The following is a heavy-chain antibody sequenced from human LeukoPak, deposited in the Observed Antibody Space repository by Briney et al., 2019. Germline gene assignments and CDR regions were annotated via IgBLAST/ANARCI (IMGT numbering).Heavy chain of an antibody. CDR2: IYSGGST. D-gene: IGHD1-26*01. CDR1: GFTVSSNY. J-gene: IGHJ4*02. Sequence: GGSLRLSCAASGFTVSSNYMSWVRQAPGKGLEWVSVIYSGGSTYYADSVKGRFTISRDNAKNSLYLQMNSLRAEDTALYYCAKDISGVVGATTAHDYWGQGTLVTVSS. V-gene: IGHV3-53*05. CDR3: AKDISGVVGATTAHDY.